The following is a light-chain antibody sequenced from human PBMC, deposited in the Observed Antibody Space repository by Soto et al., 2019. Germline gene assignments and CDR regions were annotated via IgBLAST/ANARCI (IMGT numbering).Light chain of an antibody. Sequence: AIPMTQSPFSLSASIGDRVTITCRASQDIGNELGWYQQRPGKPPNLLIYSASILQSGVPSRFSGRGSGTDFTLTISSLQREDVATYYCLQDDTYPRTFGRGTKVELK. CDR1: QDIGNE. V-gene: IGKV1-6*01. CDR3: LQDDTYPRT. J-gene: IGKJ1*01. CDR2: SAS.